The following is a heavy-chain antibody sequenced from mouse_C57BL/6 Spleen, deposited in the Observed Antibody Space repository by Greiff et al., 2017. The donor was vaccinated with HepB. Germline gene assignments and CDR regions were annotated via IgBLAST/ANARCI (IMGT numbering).Heavy chain of an antibody. V-gene: IGHV1-55*01. CDR1: GYTFTSYW. CDR2: IYPGSGST. CDR3: ARRGYGSSYWYFDV. J-gene: IGHJ1*03. D-gene: IGHD1-1*01. Sequence: VQLQQSGAELVKPGASVKMSCKASGYTFTSYWITWVKQRPGQGLEWIGDIYPGSGSTNYNEKLKSKATLTVDTSSSTAYMQLSSLTSEDSAVYYCARRGYGSSYWYFDVWGTGTTVTVSS.